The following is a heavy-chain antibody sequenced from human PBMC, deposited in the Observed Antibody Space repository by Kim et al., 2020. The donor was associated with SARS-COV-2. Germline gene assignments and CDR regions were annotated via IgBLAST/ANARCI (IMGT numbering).Heavy chain of an antibody. CDR1: GFTFSSYS. CDR2: ISSSSSNI. D-gene: IGHD3-9*01. J-gene: IGHJ4*02. CDR3: ARGLALAILTCWDY. V-gene: IGHV3-21*01. Sequence: GGSLRLSCAASGFTFSSYSMNWVRQAPGKGLECVSSISSSSSNIYYADSVKGRFTISRDNAKNSLYLQMNSLRAEDTAVYYCARGLALAILTCWDYWGQGTLVTVSS.